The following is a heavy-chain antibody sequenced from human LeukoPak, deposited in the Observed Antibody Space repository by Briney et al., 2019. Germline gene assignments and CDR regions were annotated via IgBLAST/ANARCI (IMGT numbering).Heavy chain of an antibody. CDR1: GGSFSGYY. CDR3: ARGPKATVTTASMDV. CDR2: INHSGST. D-gene: IGHD4-17*01. J-gene: IGHJ6*04. Sequence: SETLSLTCAVYGGSFSGYYWSWIRQPPGKGLEWIGEINHSGSTNYNPSLKSRVTISVDTSKKQFSLKLSSVTAADTAVYYCARGPKATVTTASMDVWGKGTTVTVSS. V-gene: IGHV4-34*01.